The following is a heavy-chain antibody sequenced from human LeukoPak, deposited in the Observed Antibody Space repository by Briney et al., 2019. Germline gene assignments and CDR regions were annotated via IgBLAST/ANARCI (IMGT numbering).Heavy chain of an antibody. Sequence: PGGSLRLSCAASGFTFSRYGMRWVRQAPGKGLEWVAFMWFDGRNEYYVDSVKGRFTISRDNSKNTLYLQMSSLRVEDTAVYYCVKDPRYYYDSSGFRERFDHWGQGTLVTVSS. D-gene: IGHD3-22*01. CDR1: GFTFSRYG. CDR2: MWFDGRNE. J-gene: IGHJ4*02. CDR3: VKDPRYYYDSSGFRERFDH. V-gene: IGHV3-30*02.